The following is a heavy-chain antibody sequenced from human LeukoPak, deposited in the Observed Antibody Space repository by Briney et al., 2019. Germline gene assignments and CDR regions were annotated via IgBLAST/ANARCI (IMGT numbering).Heavy chain of an antibody. Sequence: ASETLSLTCTVSGGSISSYYWSWIRQPPGKGLEWIGYIYYSGSTNYNPSLKSRVTISVDTSKNQFSLKLSSVTAADTAVYYCARHLGTSCFDYWGQGTLVTVSS. J-gene: IGHJ4*02. V-gene: IGHV4-59*01. CDR1: GGSISSYY. D-gene: IGHD2-2*01. CDR3: ARHLGTSCFDY. CDR2: IYYSGST.